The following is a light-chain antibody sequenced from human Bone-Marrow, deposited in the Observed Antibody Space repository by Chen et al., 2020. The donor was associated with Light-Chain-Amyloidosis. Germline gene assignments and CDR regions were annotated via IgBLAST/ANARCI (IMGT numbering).Light chain of an antibody. Sequence: SYVLTQPSSVSVAPGQTATIACGGNNIGSTSVHGYQQTPGQAPLLVVYDYRDRPSGIPERLSGSNSRNWASLTRGGVEAGEEADYYCQERDRSRYRPLFGGGTNLPVL. V-gene: IGLV3-21*02. CDR1: NIGSTS. CDR2: DYR. CDR3: QERDRSRYRPL. J-gene: IGLJ3*02.